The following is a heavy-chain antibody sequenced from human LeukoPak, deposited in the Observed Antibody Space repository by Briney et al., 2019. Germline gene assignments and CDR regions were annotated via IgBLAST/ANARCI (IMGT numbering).Heavy chain of an antibody. CDR1: GYTFTSYD. V-gene: IGHV1-2*02. D-gene: IGHD1-26*01. CDR2: INPNSGGT. CDR3: ARDWKGARAYYYYYYYMDV. Sequence: ASVRVSCKASGYTFTSYDINWVRQATGQGLEWMGWINPNSGGTNYAQKFQGRVTMTRDTSISTAYMELSRLRSDDTAVYYCARDWKGARAYYYYYYYMDVWGKGTTVTVSS. J-gene: IGHJ6*03.